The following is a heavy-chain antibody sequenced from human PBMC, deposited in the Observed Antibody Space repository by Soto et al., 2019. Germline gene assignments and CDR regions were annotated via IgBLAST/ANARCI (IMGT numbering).Heavy chain of an antibody. CDR1: GGSISSGDYY. CDR2: IYYSGST. Sequence: SETLSLTCTVSGGSISSGDYYWSWIRQPPGKGLEWIGYIYYSGSTYYNPSLKSRVTISVDTSKNQFSLKLSSVTAADTAVYYCARHSRRGYSSGWYGIDYWGQATRVTVAS. D-gene: IGHD6-19*01. CDR3: ARHSRRGYSSGWYGIDY. V-gene: IGHV4-30-4*01. J-gene: IGHJ4*02.